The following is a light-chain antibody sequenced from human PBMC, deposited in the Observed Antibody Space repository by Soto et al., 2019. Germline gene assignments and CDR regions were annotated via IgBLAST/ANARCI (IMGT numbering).Light chain of an antibody. CDR3: SSYTSSTTGV. Sequence: QSALTQPASVSGSPGQSINISCTGTSSDFGGCNYVSWYQQHPGKAPKLIIYDVTHRPSGVSDRFSGSKSGNTASLTISGLQAEDEADYYCSSYTSSTTGVFGGGTKLTVL. J-gene: IGLJ2*01. CDR1: SSDFGGCNY. V-gene: IGLV2-14*03. CDR2: DVT.